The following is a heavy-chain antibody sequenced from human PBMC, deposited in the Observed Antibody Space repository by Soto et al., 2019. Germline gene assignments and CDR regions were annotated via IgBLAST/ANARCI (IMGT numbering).Heavy chain of an antibody. CDR2: ILSNDEE. CDR1: GFSLSDADVG. CDR3: ARIRGYCSGGSCYFYYFAMDV. D-gene: IGHD2-15*01. J-gene: IGHJ6*02. Sequence: QVTLKESGPVLVKPTETLTLTCTVSGFSLSDADVGVAWIRQPPGKALEWLAHILSNDEEVFSSSLRTRLTLYKDTSRSQVVLTMSNMEPVDTATYYCARIRGYCSGGSCYFYYFAMDVWGQGTTVTVS. V-gene: IGHV2-26*01.